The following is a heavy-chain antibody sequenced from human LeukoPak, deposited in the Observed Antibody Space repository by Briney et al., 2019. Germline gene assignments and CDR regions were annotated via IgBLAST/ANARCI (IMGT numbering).Heavy chain of an antibody. J-gene: IGHJ4*02. D-gene: IGHD4-23*01. CDR3: AAGDYGGSG. Sequence: GASVKVSCKASGYIFTDYHMHWVRQAPGQGLEWMGRIIPILGIANYAQKFQGRVTITAGKSTSTAYMELSSLRSEDTAVYYCAAGDYGGSGWGQGTLVTVSS. V-gene: IGHV1-69*02. CDR2: IIPILGIA. CDR1: GYIFTDYH.